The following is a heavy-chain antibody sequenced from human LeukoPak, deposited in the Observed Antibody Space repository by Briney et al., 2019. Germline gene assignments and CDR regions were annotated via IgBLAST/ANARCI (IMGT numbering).Heavy chain of an antibody. D-gene: IGHD3-22*01. CDR1: GFTFSSYA. CDR2: IAYGGGNK. Sequence: PGRSLRLSCAASGFTFSSYAIHWVRQAPGKGLEWVAVIAYGGGNKYYVDSVKGRFTISRDNSKNTLFLQMNSLRAEDTAVYYCARDSSPWYYYDRSGSNGFDPWGQGTLVTVSS. CDR3: ARDSSPWYYYDRSGSNGFDP. V-gene: IGHV3-30-3*01. J-gene: IGHJ5*02.